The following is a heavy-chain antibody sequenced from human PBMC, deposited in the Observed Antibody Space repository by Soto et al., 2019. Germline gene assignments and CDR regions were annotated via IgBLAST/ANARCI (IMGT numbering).Heavy chain of an antibody. V-gene: IGHV4-61*01. CDR2: ISHSGRT. J-gene: IGHJ4*02. CDR1: GASLRSGSYY. CDR3: SYGSSFDD. D-gene: IGHD3-10*01. Sequence: SETLSLTCTVSGASLRSGSYYWSWIRQPPGKGLEWIGYISHSGRTNYDPSLKSRLTMSVDTSQNQFSLQLNSVTAADTAVYYCSYGSSFDDWGQGNLVTFYS.